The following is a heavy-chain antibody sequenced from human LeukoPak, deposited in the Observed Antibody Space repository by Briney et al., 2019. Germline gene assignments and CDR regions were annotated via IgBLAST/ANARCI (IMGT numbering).Heavy chain of an antibody. CDR3: ARRYGDYNYYYYMDV. V-gene: IGHV4-34*01. CDR2: INHSGST. J-gene: IGHJ6*03. Sequence: SETLSLTCAVYGGSFSGYYWSWIRQPPGKGLEWIGEINHSGSTNYNPSLKSRVTISVDTSKNQFSLKLSSVTAADTAVYYCARRYGDYNYYYYMDVWGKGTTVTVSS. CDR1: GGSFSGYY. D-gene: IGHD4-17*01.